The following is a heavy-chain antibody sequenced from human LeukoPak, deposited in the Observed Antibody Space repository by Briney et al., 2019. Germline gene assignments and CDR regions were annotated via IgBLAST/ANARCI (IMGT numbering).Heavy chain of an antibody. D-gene: IGHD4-17*01. J-gene: IGHJ4*02. CDR1: GFTFSTYW. Sequence: GGSLRLSCAASGFTFSTYWMSWVRQAPGKGLEWVANIQQDGNEKYYVDSVKGRFTISRDNAKNSLYLQMNSLRVEDTAVYYCAKDGDTVTTHFDYWGQGTLVTVSS. V-gene: IGHV3-7*01. CDR2: IQQDGNEK. CDR3: AKDGDTVTTHFDY.